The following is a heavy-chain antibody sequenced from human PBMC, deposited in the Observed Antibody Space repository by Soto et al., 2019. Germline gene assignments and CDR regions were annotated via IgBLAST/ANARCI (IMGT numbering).Heavy chain of an antibody. Sequence: EVQLVESGGGLVQPGGSLRLSCVASGIPVSSNYMTWFRQAPGKGLEWVSVLHSGGDTYYANSVKGRFTISRHDSTNTLFLQMNSLTVEDTAVYYCARDGPYYYASRMDVWGQGTTVTVSS. V-gene: IGHV3-53*04. CDR2: LHSGGDT. J-gene: IGHJ6*02. CDR3: ARDGPYYYASRMDV. CDR1: GIPVSSNY. D-gene: IGHD3-10*01.